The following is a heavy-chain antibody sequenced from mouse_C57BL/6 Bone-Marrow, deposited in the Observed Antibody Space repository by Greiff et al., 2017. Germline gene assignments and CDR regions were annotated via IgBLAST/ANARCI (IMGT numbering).Heavy chain of an antibody. V-gene: IGHV1-69*01. CDR2: IDPSDSYT. Sequence: QVQLKQPGAELVMPGASVKLSCKASGYTFTSYWMHWVKQRPGQGLEWIGEIDPSDSYTNYNQKFKGKSTLAVDKSSSTAYMQLSSLTSEDSAVYYCARKGYPFAYWGQGTLVTVSA. J-gene: IGHJ3*01. CDR3: ARKGYPFAY. CDR1: GYTFTSYW. D-gene: IGHD2-2*01.